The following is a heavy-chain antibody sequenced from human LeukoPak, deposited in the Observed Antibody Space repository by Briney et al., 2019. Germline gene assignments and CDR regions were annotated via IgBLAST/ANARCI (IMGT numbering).Heavy chain of an antibody. D-gene: IGHD3-10*01. Sequence: SETLSLTCAVSGGSISSGGYSWSWIRQPPGKGLEWIGYIYHSGSTYYNPSLKSRVTISVDRSKNQFSLKLSSVTAADTAVYYCARVVGGGFGELFGPHYYLDYWGQGTLVTVSS. CDR3: ARVVGGGFGELFGPHYYLDY. CDR1: GGSISSGGYS. V-gene: IGHV4-30-2*01. J-gene: IGHJ4*02. CDR2: IYHSGST.